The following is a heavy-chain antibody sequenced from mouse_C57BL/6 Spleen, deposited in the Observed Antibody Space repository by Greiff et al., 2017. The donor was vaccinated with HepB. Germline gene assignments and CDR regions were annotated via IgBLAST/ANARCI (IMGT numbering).Heavy chain of an antibody. CDR2: IHPNSGST. V-gene: IGHV1-64*01. CDR3: ARETGTTYSNWYFDV. J-gene: IGHJ1*03. D-gene: IGHD2-5*01. CDR1: GYTFTSYW. Sequence: QVHVKQPGAELVKPGASVKLSCKASGYTFTSYWMHWVKQRPGQGLEWIGMIHPNSGSTNYNEKFKSKATLTVDKSSSTAYMQLSSLTSEDSAVYYCARETGTTYSNWYFDVWGTGTTVTVSS.